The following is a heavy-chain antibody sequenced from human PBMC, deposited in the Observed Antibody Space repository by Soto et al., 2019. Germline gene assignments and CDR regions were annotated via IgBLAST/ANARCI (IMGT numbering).Heavy chain of an antibody. D-gene: IGHD3-10*01. Sequence: QVQLVQSGAEVKKPGSSVKVSCKASGGTFDNHAISWVRQAPGQGLEWMGGIVPMFGTTMYAQKFQGRVTISADESTSTAYMELSRVSSEDTALYYCARHGAGSYYALYYYFYGLDIWGQGTTVTVSS. V-gene: IGHV1-69*01. CDR1: GGTFDNHA. CDR3: ARHGAGSYYALYYYFYGLDI. CDR2: IVPMFGTT. J-gene: IGHJ6*02.